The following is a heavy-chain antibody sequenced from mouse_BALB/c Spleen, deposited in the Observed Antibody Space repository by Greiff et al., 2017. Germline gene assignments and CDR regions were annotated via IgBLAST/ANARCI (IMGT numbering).Heavy chain of an antibody. CDR1: GFSLTSYG. D-gene: IGHD1-1*01. J-gene: IGHJ4*01. V-gene: IGHV2-9*02. CDR2: IWAGGST. Sequence: VQGVESGPGLVAPSQSLSITCTVSGFSLTSYGVHWVRQPPGKGLEWLGVIWAGGSTNYNSALMSRLSISKDNSKSQVFLKMNSLQTDDTAMYYCARDPGYGSSYAMDYWGQGTSVTVSS. CDR3: ARDPGYGSSYAMDY.